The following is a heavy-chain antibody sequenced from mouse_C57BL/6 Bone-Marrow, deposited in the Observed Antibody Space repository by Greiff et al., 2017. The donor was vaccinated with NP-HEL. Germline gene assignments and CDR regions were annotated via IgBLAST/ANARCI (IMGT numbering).Heavy chain of an antibody. J-gene: IGHJ3*01. CDR2: ISDGGSYT. CDR1: GFTFSSYA. CDR3: ARDRQLRLQFAY. Sequence: EVQLVESGGGLVKPGGSLKLSCAASGFTFSSYAMSWVRQTPEKRLEWVATISDGGSYTYYPDNVKGRFTISRDNAKNNLYLQMSHLKSEDTAMYYCARDRQLRLQFAYWGQGTLVTVSA. D-gene: IGHD3-2*02. V-gene: IGHV5-4*01.